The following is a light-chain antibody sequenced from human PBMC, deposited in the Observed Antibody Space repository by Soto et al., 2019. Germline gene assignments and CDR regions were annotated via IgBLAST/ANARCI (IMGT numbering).Light chain of an antibody. CDR1: SSDVGFYDY. V-gene: IGLV2-14*01. CDR3: SSYVRSSTPYWV. J-gene: IGLJ3*02. Sequence: QSALTQPASVSGSPGQSITISCTGTSSDVGFYDYVSWYQQQPGKAPKLMIYEVSNRPSGVSYRFSGSKSGNTASLTISGLQAEDEADYYCSSYVRSSTPYWVFGGGTKLTVL. CDR2: EVS.